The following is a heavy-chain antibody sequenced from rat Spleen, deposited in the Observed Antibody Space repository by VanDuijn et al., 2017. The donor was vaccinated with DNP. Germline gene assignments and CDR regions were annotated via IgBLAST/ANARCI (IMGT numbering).Heavy chain of an antibody. J-gene: IGHJ4*01. CDR2: IRYDGGST. Sequence: EVQLVESGGGLVQPGRSLKLSCAASGFSSSVYYMAWIRQAPTKGLEWVAYIRYDGGSTYYRDSVKGRFTISRDNAESTLYLQMNSLRSEDMATYYCARYYGSYRALDAWGQGTSVTVSS. CDR1: GFSSSVYY. D-gene: IGHD1-3*01. CDR3: ARYYGSYRALDA. V-gene: IGHV5-22*01.